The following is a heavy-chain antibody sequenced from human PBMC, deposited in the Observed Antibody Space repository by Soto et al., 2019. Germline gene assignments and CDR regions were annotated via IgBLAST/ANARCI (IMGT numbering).Heavy chain of an antibody. Sequence: PGGSLRLSCAASGFTFSSFGMHWVRQAPGKGLEWVAVIWYDGSNKYYADSVKGRLTISRDNSKNTLYLEMNSLRAEDTAVYYCARALVGALDYWGQGTLVTVSS. CDR1: GFTFSSFG. J-gene: IGHJ4*02. D-gene: IGHD1-26*01. CDR3: ARALVGALDY. V-gene: IGHV3-33*01. CDR2: IWYDGSNK.